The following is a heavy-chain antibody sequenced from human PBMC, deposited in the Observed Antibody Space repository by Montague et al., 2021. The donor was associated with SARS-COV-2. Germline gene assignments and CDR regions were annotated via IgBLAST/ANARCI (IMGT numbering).Heavy chain of an antibody. J-gene: IGHJ3*02. Sequence: SETLSLTCTVSGGSISSSSYYWGWIRQPPGKGLEWIGSIYYSGSTYYNPSLKRRVTISVDTSKNQFSLKLSSVTAADAAVYYCARQENSSGGFKPDAFDIWGQGTMVTVSS. CDR3: ARQENSSGGFKPDAFDI. V-gene: IGHV4-39*01. CDR2: IYYSGST. D-gene: IGHD6-19*01. CDR1: GGSISSSSYY.